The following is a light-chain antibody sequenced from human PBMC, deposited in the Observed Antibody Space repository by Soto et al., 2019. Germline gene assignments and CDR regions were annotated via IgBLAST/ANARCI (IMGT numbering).Light chain of an antibody. J-gene: IGKJ3*01. V-gene: IGKV2-28*01. CDR1: QSLLHSNGYNY. Sequence: DIVMTQSPLSLPVTPGEPASISCRSSQSLLHSNGYNYLHWYLQKPGQSPQLLIYLGSNRASGVTDMISGSGSGKDFTLKISRVEAEDVGIYYCMQALQTPFTFGPGTKVDIK. CDR2: LGS. CDR3: MQALQTPFT.